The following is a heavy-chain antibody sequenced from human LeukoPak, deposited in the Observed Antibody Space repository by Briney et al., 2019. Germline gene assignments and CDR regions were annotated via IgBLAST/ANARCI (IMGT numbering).Heavy chain of an antibody. J-gene: IGHJ4*02. Sequence: GGSLRLSCAASGFTFSNAWMHWVRQAPGKGLEWVGRIKSKSDDGTTDFAAPVNGRFTLSRDDSKNTLYLQMNSLKTEDTALYYCTRGGPRGSYLDYWGQGTLVTVSS. D-gene: IGHD1-26*01. CDR3: TRGGPRGSYLDY. CDR1: GFTFSNAW. V-gene: IGHV3-15*01. CDR2: IKSKSDDGTT.